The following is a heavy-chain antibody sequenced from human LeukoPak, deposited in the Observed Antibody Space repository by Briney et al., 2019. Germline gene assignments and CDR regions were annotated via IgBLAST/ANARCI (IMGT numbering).Heavy chain of an antibody. D-gene: IGHD6-13*01. J-gene: IGHJ4*02. CDR3: ARQQLSQLYYFDY. Sequence: SETLSLTCTVSGGSISSYYWSWIRQPPGKGLEWIGYIYYSGSTNYNPSLKSRVTISIDTSKNQFSLKLSSVTAADTAVYYCARQQLSQLYYFDYWGQGTLVTVSS. V-gene: IGHV4-59*01. CDR1: GGSISSYY. CDR2: IYYSGST.